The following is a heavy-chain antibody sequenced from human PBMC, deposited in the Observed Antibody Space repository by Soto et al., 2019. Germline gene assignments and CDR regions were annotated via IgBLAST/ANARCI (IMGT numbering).Heavy chain of an antibody. D-gene: IGHD2-2*01. CDR1: GFTFSSYW. V-gene: IGHV3-7*03. CDR2: IKQDGNEK. J-gene: IGHJ6*02. CDR3: ARHHAYCTSTSCYLDV. Sequence: PGGSLRLSCAASGFTFSSYWMTWVRQAPGKGLEWVANIKQDGNEKYYVDSVKGRFTISRDNAKNSLFVQMNSLRAEDTAVYYCARHHAYCTSTSCYLDVWGQGTMVTVSS.